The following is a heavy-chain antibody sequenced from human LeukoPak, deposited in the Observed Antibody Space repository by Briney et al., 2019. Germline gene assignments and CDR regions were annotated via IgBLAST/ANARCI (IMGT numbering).Heavy chain of an antibody. J-gene: IGHJ4*02. CDR2: INAGNGNT. D-gene: IGHD6-19*01. CDR3: ARSSSGWYEY. CDR1: GYTFTNYV. Sequence: ASVKVSCKASGYTFTNYVMHWVRQAPGQRLEWMGWINAGNGNTKYSQEFQGRVTITRYTYASTAYMDLSSLRSEDMAVYYCARSSSGWYEYWGQGTLVTVSS. V-gene: IGHV1-3*03.